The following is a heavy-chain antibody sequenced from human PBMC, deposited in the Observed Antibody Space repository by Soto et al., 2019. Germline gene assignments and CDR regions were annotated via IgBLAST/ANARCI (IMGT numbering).Heavy chain of an antibody. D-gene: IGHD4-4*01. CDR1: GFTFNNYG. Sequence: QVQLVESGGGVVQPGRSLRLSCAASGFTFNNYGMHWVRQAPGKGLVWVTVISYDGSHKYYADTVKGRFTISRDNSKNTLYRQMNSLRDEDTAVYSCAKRRGDHSNYSWGIDVWGQGTTVTVSS. J-gene: IGHJ6*02. V-gene: IGHV3-30*18. CDR2: ISYDGSHK. CDR3: AKRRGDHSNYSWGIDV.